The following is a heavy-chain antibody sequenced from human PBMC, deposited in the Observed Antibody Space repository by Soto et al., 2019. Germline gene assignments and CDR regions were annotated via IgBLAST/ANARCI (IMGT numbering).Heavy chain of an antibody. CDR1: GYTFTGYY. D-gene: IGHD3-22*01. CDR2: INPNSGGT. J-gene: IGHJ4*02. Sequence: QVQLVQSGAEVKKPGASVKVSCKASGYTFTGYYMHWVRQAPGQGLEWMGWINPNSGGTNYAQKFQGRVTMTRDTPLSTAYMELSRLRSDDTAVYYCARARGHDSSGYYSPFDYWGQGTLGTVSS. CDR3: ARARGHDSSGYYSPFDY. V-gene: IGHV1-2*02.